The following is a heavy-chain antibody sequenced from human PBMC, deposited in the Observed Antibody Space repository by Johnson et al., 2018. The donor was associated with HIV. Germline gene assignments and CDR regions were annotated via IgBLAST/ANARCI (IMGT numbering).Heavy chain of an antibody. J-gene: IGHJ3*02. Sequence: VQLVESGGGLVQPGGSLRLSCAASGFNVRNHWMTWVRQAPGKGLDWVAVIKEDGSETYYADSVKGRFTISRDNSKNTLYLQMNSLRAGDTAVYYCAKDSRRMGGLDAFDIWGQGTMVTVSS. V-gene: IGHV3-7*05. CDR3: AKDSRRMGGLDAFDI. D-gene: IGHD1-26*01. CDR1: GFNVRNHW. CDR2: IKEDGSET.